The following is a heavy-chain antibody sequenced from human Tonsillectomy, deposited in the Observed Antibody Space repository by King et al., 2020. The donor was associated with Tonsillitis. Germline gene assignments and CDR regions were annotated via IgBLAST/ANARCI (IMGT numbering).Heavy chain of an antibody. V-gene: IGHV3-7*04. J-gene: IGHJ4*02. Sequence: VQLVESGGDLVQPGGSLRLSCAASGFTFTSYWMNWVRQAPGKGLEWVANIKQDGSEKNFVDSVKGRFTISRDNAKNTLFLQMNSLRADDTAVYYCAGGAGWLITSWGQGTLVTVSS. D-gene: IGHD3-16*01. CDR1: GFTFTSYW. CDR3: AGGAGWLITS. CDR2: IKQDGSEK.